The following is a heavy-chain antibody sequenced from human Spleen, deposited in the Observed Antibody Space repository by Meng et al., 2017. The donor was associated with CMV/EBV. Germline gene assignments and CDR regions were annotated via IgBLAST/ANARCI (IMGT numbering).Heavy chain of an antibody. Sequence: SGRYYGGWIRQPPGKGLEWIGTIYYDGTTYYSPSLESRVTISVDTSKNQFSLSLNFVTAADTAVYYCARAMYYYDSSDYSGNWFDPWGQGTLVTVSS. CDR3: ARAMYYYDSSDYSGNWFDP. CDR2: IYYDGTT. D-gene: IGHD3-22*01. CDR1: SGRYY. J-gene: IGHJ5*02. V-gene: IGHV4-39*07.